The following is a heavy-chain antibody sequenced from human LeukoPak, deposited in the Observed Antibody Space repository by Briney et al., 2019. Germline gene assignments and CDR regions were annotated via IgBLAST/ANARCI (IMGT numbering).Heavy chain of an antibody. Sequence: GGSLRLSCAASGFTFSSYAMHWARQAPRKGLEWVAVISYDGSNKYYEDSVKSRFTISRDNSKNKLYLQMNSLRAEDTAVYYCARDFWSGYNLSRHPMDVWGKGTTVTVSS. CDR1: GFTFSSYA. V-gene: IGHV3-30*01. CDR2: ISYDGSNK. CDR3: ARDFWSGYNLSRHPMDV. J-gene: IGHJ6*04. D-gene: IGHD3-3*01.